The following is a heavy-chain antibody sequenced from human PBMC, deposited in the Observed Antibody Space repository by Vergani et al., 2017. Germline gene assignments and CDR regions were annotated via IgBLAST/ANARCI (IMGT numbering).Heavy chain of an antibody. Sequence: QLQLQESDPGLVKPSETLFLTCTVSGGSIRSTFYYWGWIRQPPGKGLEWIGTIYYSGSTYYNPSLKSRVTISVDTSKNQFSLKLNSVTAADPAVYYCARHKEQLVPGNYYYYYYMDVWGKGTTVTVSS. CDR3: ARHKEQLVPGNYYYYYYMDV. V-gene: IGHV4-39*01. D-gene: IGHD6-13*01. CDR1: GGSIRSTFYY. CDR2: IYYSGST. J-gene: IGHJ6*03.